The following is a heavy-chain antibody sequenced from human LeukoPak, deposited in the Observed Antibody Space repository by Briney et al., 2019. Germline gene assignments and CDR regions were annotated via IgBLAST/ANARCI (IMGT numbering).Heavy chain of an antibody. D-gene: IGHD1-26*01. J-gene: IGHJ4*02. CDR1: GGSISSYY. Sequence: SETLSLTCTVSGGSISSYYWSWIRQPPGKGLEWIGYIYYSGSTNYNPSLKSRVTISVDTSKNQFSLKLSSVTAADTAVYYCARGSGSPFWSSPWFDYWGQGTLVTVSS. V-gene: IGHV4-59*01. CDR3: ARGSGSPFWSSPWFDY. CDR2: IYYSGST.